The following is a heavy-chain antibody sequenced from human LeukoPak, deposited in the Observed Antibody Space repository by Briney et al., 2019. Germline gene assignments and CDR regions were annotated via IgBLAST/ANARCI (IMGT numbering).Heavy chain of an antibody. CDR2: IIPIFGTA. CDR1: GYTFTNYG. J-gene: IGHJ6*02. V-gene: IGHV1-69*13. Sequence: SVKVSCKASGYTFTNYGITWVRQAPGQGLEWMGGIIPIFGTANYAQKFQGRVTITADESTSTAYMELSSLRSEDTAVYYCARADRGLYYYYYGMDVWGQGTTVTVSS. D-gene: IGHD3-16*02. CDR3: ARADRGLYYYYYGMDV.